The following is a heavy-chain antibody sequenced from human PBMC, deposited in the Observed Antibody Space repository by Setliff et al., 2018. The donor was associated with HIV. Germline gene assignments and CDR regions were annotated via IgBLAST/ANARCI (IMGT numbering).Heavy chain of an antibody. CDR1: GGSISSGSYY. Sequence: KASETLSLTCSVSGGSISSGSYYWTWIRQPAGKGLEWIAFILDTGSPNYSPSFKSRVTISVDTSMNQFSLKLTSVTAADTAIYYCARGGASSHWLGPRGKGILVTVSS. D-gene: IGHD3-10*01. V-gene: IGHV4-61*10. CDR2: ILDTGSP. J-gene: IGHJ5*02. CDR3: ARGGASSHWLGP.